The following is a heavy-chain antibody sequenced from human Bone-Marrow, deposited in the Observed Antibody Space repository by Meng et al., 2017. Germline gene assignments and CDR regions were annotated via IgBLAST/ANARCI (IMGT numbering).Heavy chain of an antibody. CDR2: FYYSGST. CDR1: GGSISSSSYY. J-gene: IGHJ5*02. D-gene: IGHD1-26*01. CDR3: SVGELLPTWFDP. Sequence: QLQLQESGPGLVKPSENLSLTCTVSGGSISSSSYYWGWFRQPPGQGLDGIGSFYYSGSTCSNPSLKNRVTISVDTSKNQFSLKLSSVTAADTAVYYCSVGELLPTWFDPWGQGTLVTVSS. V-gene: IGHV4-39*01.